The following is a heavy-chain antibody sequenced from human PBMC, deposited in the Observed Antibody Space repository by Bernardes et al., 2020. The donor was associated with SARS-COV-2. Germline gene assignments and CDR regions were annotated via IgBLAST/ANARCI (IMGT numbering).Heavy chain of an antibody. CDR1: GFTFSSYA. CDR3: AKEAEDINYQRIGMTLPGY. V-gene: IGHV3-23*01. CDR2: ISGSGGST. Sequence: GGSLRLSCAASGFTFSSYAMSWVRQAPGKGLEWVSAISGSGGSTYYADSVKGRFTISRDSSKNTLYLQMNSLRAEDTAVYYCAKEAEDINYQRIGMTLPGYWGQGTLVTVSS. J-gene: IGHJ4*02. D-gene: IGHD2-15*01.